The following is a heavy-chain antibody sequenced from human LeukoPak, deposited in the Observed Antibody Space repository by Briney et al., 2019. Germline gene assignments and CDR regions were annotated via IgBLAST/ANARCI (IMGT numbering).Heavy chain of an antibody. CDR3: ARDCSSTSCYVVGSFDY. D-gene: IGHD2-2*01. V-gene: IGHV1-18*01. CDR2: ISAYNGNT. J-gene: IGHJ4*02. CDR1: GYTFTSYG. Sequence: ASVKVSCKASGYTFTSYGISWVRQAPGPGLEWMGWISAYNGNTNYAQKLQGRVTMTTDTSTSTAYMELRSLRSDDTAVYYCARDCSSTSCYVVGSFDYWGQGTLVTVSS.